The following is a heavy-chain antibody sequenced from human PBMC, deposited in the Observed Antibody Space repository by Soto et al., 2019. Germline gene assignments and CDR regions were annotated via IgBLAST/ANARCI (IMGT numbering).Heavy chain of an antibody. V-gene: IGHV3-53*01. CDR1: GFTVSSNY. D-gene: IGHD1-1*01. CDR3: ARGTTGTARPYDAFDI. CDR2: IYSGGST. Sequence: GGSLRLSCAASGFTVSSNYMSWVRQAPGKGLEWVSVIYSGGSTYYADSVKGRFTISRDNSKNTLYLQMNSLRAEDTAVYYCARGTTGTARPYDAFDIWGQGTMVTVSS. J-gene: IGHJ3*02.